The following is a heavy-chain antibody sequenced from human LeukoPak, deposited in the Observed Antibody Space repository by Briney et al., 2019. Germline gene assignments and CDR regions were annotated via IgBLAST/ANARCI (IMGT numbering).Heavy chain of an antibody. D-gene: IGHD4-17*01. V-gene: IGHV3-66*01. Sequence: GGSLRLSCAASGFTVSSSYMNWVRQAPGKGLEWVSVFYSGGNTYYAGSVKGRFTISRDNSKNTVYLQMNSLGAEDTAVYYCARDRPYGDYYYGMDVWGQGTTVTVSS. J-gene: IGHJ6*02. CDR3: ARDRPYGDYYYGMDV. CDR2: FYSGGNT. CDR1: GFTVSSSY.